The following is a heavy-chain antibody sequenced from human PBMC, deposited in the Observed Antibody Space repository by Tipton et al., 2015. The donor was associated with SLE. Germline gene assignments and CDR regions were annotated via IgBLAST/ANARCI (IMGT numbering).Heavy chain of an antibody. CDR1: GGSISSGGYY. J-gene: IGHJ3*02. CDR3: ARGWVGATNTDHDAFDI. Sequence: TLSLTCTVSGGSISSGGYYWSWIRQHPGKGLEWIGYIYYSGSTYYNPSLKSRVTISVDTSKNQFSLKLSSVTAADTAVYYCARGWVGATNTDHDAFDIWGQGTMVTVSS. D-gene: IGHD1-26*01. V-gene: IGHV4-31*03. CDR2: IYYSGST.